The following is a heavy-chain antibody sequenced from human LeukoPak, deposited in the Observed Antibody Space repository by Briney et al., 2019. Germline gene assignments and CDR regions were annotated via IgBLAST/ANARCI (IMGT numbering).Heavy chain of an antibody. CDR3: ARVWTVGSSSWYRRLFDY. CDR2: INPNSGGT. CDR1: GYTFTGYY. Sequence: ASVKVSCKASGYTFTGYYMHWVRHAPGQGLEWMGWINPNSGGTNYAQKFQGRVTMTRDTSISTAYMELSRLRSDDTAVYYCARVWTVGSSSWYRRLFDYWGQGTLVTVSS. V-gene: IGHV1-2*02. D-gene: IGHD6-13*01. J-gene: IGHJ4*02.